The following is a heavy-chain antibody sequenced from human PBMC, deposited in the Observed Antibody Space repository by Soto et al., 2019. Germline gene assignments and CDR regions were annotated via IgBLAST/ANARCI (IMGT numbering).Heavy chain of an antibody. Sequence: GGSLRLSCAASGFTFSSYSMTWVRQAPGKGLEWVSSISSSSSYIYYADSVKGRFTISRDNAKNSLYLQMNSLRAADTAVYYCARDVAVAGTDFDYWGQGALVTVSS. CDR3: ARDVAVAGTDFDY. CDR1: GFTFSSYS. J-gene: IGHJ4*02. V-gene: IGHV3-21*01. D-gene: IGHD6-19*01. CDR2: ISSSSSYI.